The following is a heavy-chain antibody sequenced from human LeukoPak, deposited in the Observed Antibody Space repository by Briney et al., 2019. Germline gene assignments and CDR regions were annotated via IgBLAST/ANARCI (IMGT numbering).Heavy chain of an antibody. CDR2: IYYSGST. CDR1: GGSFSSYF. Sequence: SETLSLTCTVSGGSFSSYFWSWIRQPPGKGLEWIGYIYYSGSTHYNSSLKSRVTISLDTSRNQFSLKLSSVTAADTAVYYCTRQLGDRLLFDYWGQGTLVTVSS. J-gene: IGHJ4*02. D-gene: IGHD2-21*01. V-gene: IGHV4-59*01. CDR3: TRQLGDRLLFDY.